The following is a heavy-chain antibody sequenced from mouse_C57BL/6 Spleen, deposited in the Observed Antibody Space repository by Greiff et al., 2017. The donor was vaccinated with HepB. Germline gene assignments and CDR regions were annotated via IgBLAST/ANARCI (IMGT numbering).Heavy chain of an antibody. CDR3: AGPGGRLPGFAY. CDR1: GYTFTSYW. D-gene: IGHD3-2*02. Sequence: QVQLQQPGAELVMPGASVKLSCKASGYTFTSYWMHWVKQRPGQGLEWIGEIDPSDSYTNYNQKFKGKSTLTVDKSSSTAYMQLSSLTSEDSAVYYCAGPGGRLPGFAYWGQGTLVTVSA. CDR2: IDPSDSYT. J-gene: IGHJ3*01. V-gene: IGHV1-69*01.